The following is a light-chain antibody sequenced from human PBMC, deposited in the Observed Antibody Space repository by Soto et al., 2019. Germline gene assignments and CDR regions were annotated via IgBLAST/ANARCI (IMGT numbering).Light chain of an antibody. V-gene: IGKV3-15*01. CDR1: QSVTTK. Sequence: EVEMTQSPATLSVSAGERVTVSCRASQSVTTKLACYQQKPGQAPRLLIYDVSTRATGIPARFSGSGSGTDFTLTISSLQPEDFAVYYCQHHNDWPLSFGQGTKVDIK. CDR2: DVS. J-gene: IGKJ1*01. CDR3: QHHNDWPLS.